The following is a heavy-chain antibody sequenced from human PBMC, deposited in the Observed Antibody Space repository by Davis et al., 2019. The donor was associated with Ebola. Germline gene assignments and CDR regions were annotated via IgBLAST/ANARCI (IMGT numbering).Heavy chain of an antibody. CDR2: ISYDGSNK. CDR3: ASGPLRSSSSFLDY. D-gene: IGHD6-6*01. V-gene: IGHV3-30*04. CDR1: GFTFSSYA. Sequence: PGGSLRLSCAASGFTFSSYAMHWVRQAPGKGLEWVAVISYDGSNKYYADSVKGRFTISRDNSKNTLYLQMNSLRAEDTAVYYCASGPLRSSSSFLDYWGQGTLVTVSS. J-gene: IGHJ4*02.